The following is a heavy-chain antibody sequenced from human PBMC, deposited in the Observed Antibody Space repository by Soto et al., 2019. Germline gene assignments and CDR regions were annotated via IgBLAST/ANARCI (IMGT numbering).Heavy chain of an antibody. CDR3: ALRRVAYADF. J-gene: IGHJ4*02. V-gene: IGHV3-53*01. CDR2: LYSGGNT. Sequence: GGSLRLSCAASEFTVTNNEMSWVRHAPGKGLEWVSILYSGGNTYYADSVEGRFTISRDGSKNTLYLHMNSLRAEDTAVYYCALRRVAYADFWGQGTRVTSPQ. CDR1: EFTVTNNE. D-gene: IGHD2-2*01.